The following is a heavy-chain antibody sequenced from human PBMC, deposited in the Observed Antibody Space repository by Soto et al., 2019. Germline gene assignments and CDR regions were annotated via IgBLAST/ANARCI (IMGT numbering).Heavy chain of an antibody. CDR3: ARDAAVPGESDRFDY. Sequence: SDTLSLTCAVSGDSISTNNWWSGVRQPPGKGLEWIGEVYHNGLTNYNPSLKSRVTMSVDTSKNQFSLKLTSVTAADTAIYYCARDAAVPGESDRFDYWGQGXLVTVSS. J-gene: IGHJ4*02. CDR2: VYHNGLT. D-gene: IGHD6-19*01. CDR1: GDSISTNNW. V-gene: IGHV4-4*02.